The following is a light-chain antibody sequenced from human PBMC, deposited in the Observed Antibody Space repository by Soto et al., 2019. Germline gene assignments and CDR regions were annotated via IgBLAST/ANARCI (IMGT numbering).Light chain of an antibody. J-gene: IGLJ2*01. CDR3: AAWDDSLSVVV. Sequence: QSVLTQPPSASGTPGQRVTISCSGSRSNIGSNYVYWYQQLPGTAPKLLIYTSNQRPSGVPERFSGSNSGTSASLAISGLRSEDEADYYCAAWDDSLSVVVFGGGTKVTVL. CDR1: RSNIGSNY. V-gene: IGLV1-47*02. CDR2: TSN.